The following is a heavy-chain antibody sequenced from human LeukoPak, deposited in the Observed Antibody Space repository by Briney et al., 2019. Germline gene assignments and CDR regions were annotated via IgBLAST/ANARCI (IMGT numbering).Heavy chain of an antibody. V-gene: IGHV1-18*01. CDR1: GYTFTSYG. Sequence: ASVKVSCKASGYTFTSYGISWVRQAPGQGLEWMGWISGYNGNTNYAQKLQGRVTMTTDTSTSTAYMELRSLRSDDTAVHYCARDYCSGGSCYFDYWGQGTLVTVS. CDR2: ISGYNGNT. D-gene: IGHD2-15*01. CDR3: ARDYCSGGSCYFDY. J-gene: IGHJ4*02.